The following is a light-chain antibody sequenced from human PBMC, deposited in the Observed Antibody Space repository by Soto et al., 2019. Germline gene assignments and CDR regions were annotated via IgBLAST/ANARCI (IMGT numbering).Light chain of an antibody. CDR1: QSVSSSY. V-gene: IGKV3-20*01. CDR3: QQYGVLPRT. Sequence: EVRLSQSADALSLSPGERATLSCRASQSVSSSYLAWYQQRPGQAPRLLIYGASSRATGIPDRFSGSGSGTDFSLTISRLEPEDFAVYYCQQYGVLPRTFGQRTKVDIK. CDR2: GAS. J-gene: IGKJ1*01.